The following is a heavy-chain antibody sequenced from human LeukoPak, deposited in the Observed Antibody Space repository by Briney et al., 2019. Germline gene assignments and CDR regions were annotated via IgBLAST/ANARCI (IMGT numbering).Heavy chain of an antibody. CDR2: INPSGGST. V-gene: IGHV1-46*01. J-gene: IGHJ6*02. Sequence: GASVKVSCKASGYTFTSYYMHWVRQAPGQGLEWMGIINPSGGSTSYAQKFQGRVTMTRDTSTCTVYMELSSLRSEDTAVYYCARERNTAMGVYYYGMDVWGQGTTVTVSS. D-gene: IGHD5-18*01. CDR1: GYTFTSYY. CDR3: ARERNTAMGVYYYGMDV.